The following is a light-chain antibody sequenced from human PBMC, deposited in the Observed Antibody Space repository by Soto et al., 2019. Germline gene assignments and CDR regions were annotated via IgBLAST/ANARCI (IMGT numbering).Light chain of an antibody. Sequence: QSALTQPASVSGSPGQSITISCSGTTNDVGGYNYVSWYQQHPGKAPKLLIYGVTDRPSGVSSRFSGSKSGNAASLTISGLQAEDEGDYYCASYTSSSTSVIFGRGTKVTVL. CDR3: ASYTSSSTSVI. V-gene: IGLV2-14*03. J-gene: IGLJ2*01. CDR2: GVT. CDR1: TNDVGGYNY.